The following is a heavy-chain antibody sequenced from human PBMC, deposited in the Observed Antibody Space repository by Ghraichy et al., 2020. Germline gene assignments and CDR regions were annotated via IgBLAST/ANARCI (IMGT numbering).Heavy chain of an antibody. CDR2: IIPIFGTA. Sequence: SVKVSCKASGGTFSSYAISWVRQAPGQGLEWMGGIIPIFGTANYAQKFQGRVTITADKSTSTAYMELSSLRSEDTAVYYCASQPDIVVVVAATTGGYFDYWGQGTLVTVSS. D-gene: IGHD2-15*01. V-gene: IGHV1-69*06. J-gene: IGHJ4*02. CDR3: ASQPDIVVVVAATTGGYFDY. CDR1: GGTFSSYA.